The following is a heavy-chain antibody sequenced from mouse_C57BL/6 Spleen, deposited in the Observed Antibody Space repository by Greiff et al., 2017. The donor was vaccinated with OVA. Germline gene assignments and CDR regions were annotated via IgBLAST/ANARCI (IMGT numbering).Heavy chain of an antibody. Sequence: VQLPQSGAELVKPGASVKLSCTASGFNIKDYYMHWVKQRTEKGLEGVGRNDPEDGETKYAPKFQGKATITADTSSNTAYLQLSSLTSEDTAVYYCAPTAQATDFFAYWGQGTLVTVSA. V-gene: IGHV14-2*01. CDR3: APTAQATDFFAY. D-gene: IGHD3-2*02. CDR2: NDPEDGET. J-gene: IGHJ3*01. CDR1: GFNIKDYY.